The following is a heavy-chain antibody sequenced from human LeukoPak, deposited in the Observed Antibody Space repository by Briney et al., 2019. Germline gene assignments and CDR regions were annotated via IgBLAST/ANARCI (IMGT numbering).Heavy chain of an antibody. CDR3: ARDLTGYANFDY. CDR2: IYHSGST. CDR1: GYSISSGYY. J-gene: IGHJ4*02. D-gene: IGHD5-12*01. V-gene: IGHV4-38-2*02. Sequence: SETLFLTCTVSGYSISSGYYWGWIRQPPGKGLEWIGSIYHSGSTYYNPSLKSRVTISVDTSKNQFSLKLSSVTAADTAVYYCARDLTGYANFDYWGQGILVTVSS.